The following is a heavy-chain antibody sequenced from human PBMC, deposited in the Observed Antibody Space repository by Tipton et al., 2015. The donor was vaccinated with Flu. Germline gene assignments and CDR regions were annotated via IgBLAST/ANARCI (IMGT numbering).Heavy chain of an antibody. Sequence: QLVQSGAEVKKPGASVKVSCKASGYTFTSYYMHWVRQAPGQGLEWMGIIDPSGGSTSYAQKFQGIVTMTRDTSTSTVYMELSSLRSEDTAVYYCARDERYYGAGSYYPFDYWGQGTLVTVSS. J-gene: IGHJ4*02. CDR3: ARDERYYGAGSYYPFDY. V-gene: IGHV1-46*01. D-gene: IGHD3-10*01. CDR2: IDPSGGST. CDR1: GYTFTSYY.